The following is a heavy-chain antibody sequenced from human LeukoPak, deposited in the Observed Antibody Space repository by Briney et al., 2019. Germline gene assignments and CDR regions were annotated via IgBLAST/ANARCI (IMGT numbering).Heavy chain of an antibody. CDR2: IHYSGST. V-gene: IGHV4-59*11. D-gene: IGHD4-23*01. CDR1: GFTFSDHH. CDR3: ARCTKYGGNFDY. Sequence: PGGSLRLSCAASGFTFSDHHMSWIRQAPGKGLEWIGYIHYSGSTNYNPSLKSRVTISVDTSKNQFSLKLSSVTAADTAVYYCARCTKYGGNFDYWGQGTLVTVSS. J-gene: IGHJ4*02.